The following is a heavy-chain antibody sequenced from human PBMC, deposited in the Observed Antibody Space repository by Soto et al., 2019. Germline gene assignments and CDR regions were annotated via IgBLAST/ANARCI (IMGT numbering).Heavy chain of an antibody. CDR1: VYSISSSNW. Sequence: SETLSLYCAVSVYSISSSNWWGWLRQPPGKGLGWIGYIYYGGTTYYNPSLKGRVTMSVDTSKNQLSLKLSSVSAVDTAVYYCARKVVVGATHWFDPWGQGTLVTVSS. J-gene: IGHJ5*02. D-gene: IGHD1-26*01. V-gene: IGHV4-28*01. CDR2: IYYGGTT. CDR3: ARKVVVGATHWFDP.